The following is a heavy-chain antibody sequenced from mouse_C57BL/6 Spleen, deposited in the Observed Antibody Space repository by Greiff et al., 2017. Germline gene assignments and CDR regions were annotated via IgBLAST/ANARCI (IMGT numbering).Heavy chain of an antibody. CDR1: GYTFTDYN. D-gene: IGHD1-1*01. V-gene: IGHV1-18*01. Sequence: EVQLVESGPELVKPGASVKIPCKASGYTFTDYNMDWVNQIHGKSLEWIGDINPNNGGTIYNQKFKGKATLTVDKSASTAYMELRRLASADTAVYYCSRDYGRRFVYGRRVSLVIGSA. CDR3: SRDYGRRFVY. J-gene: IGHJ3*01. CDR2: INPNNGGT.